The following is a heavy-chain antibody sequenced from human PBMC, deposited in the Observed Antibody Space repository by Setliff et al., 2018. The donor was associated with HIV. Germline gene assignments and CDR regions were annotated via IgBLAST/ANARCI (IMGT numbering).Heavy chain of an antibody. D-gene: IGHD3-3*01. CDR1: GFTFSSYS. CDR3: ARDRMGGYFTFDY. V-gene: IGHV3-21*01. CDR2: ISSSSSDI. Sequence: PGGSLRLSCAASGFTFSSYSMNWVRQAPGKGLEWVSSISSSSSDIYYADSVKGRFTISRDNAKNSLYLQMNSLRAEDTAVYYCARDRMGGYFTFDYWGQGTLVTVSS. J-gene: IGHJ4*02.